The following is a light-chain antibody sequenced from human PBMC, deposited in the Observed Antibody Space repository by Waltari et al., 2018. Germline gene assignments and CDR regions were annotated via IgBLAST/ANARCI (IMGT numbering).Light chain of an antibody. J-gene: IGKJ4*01. CDR3: QQLNSYPLT. CDR1: QGISSY. CDR2: AAS. Sequence: IQLNQSPSSLSASVGDRVTITCRASQGISSYLAWYQKKPGKAPKLLIYAASTLQSGVPSRFSGSGSGTDFTLTISCLQPEDFATYYCQQLNSYPLTFGGGTKVEIK. V-gene: IGKV1-9*01.